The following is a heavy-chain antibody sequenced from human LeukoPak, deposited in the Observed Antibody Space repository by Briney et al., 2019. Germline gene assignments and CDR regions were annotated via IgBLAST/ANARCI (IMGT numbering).Heavy chain of an antibody. Sequence: SETLSLTCTVSGGSISSSSYYWGWIRQPPGKGLEWIGSIYYSGSTYYNPSLKSRVTISVDTSKNQFSLKLSSVTAADTAVYYCAREVELRIAAAGKGGYYYYYYMDVWGKGTTVTISS. CDR3: AREVELRIAAAGKGGYYYYYYMDV. J-gene: IGHJ6*03. CDR2: IYYSGST. CDR1: GGSISSSSYY. D-gene: IGHD6-13*01. V-gene: IGHV4-39*07.